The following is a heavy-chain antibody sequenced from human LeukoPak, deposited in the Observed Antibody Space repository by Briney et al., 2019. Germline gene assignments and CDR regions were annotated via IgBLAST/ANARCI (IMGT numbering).Heavy chain of an antibody. CDR3: ARHDSFIPY. CDR2: ISDTGRRT. Sequence: GRSLRLSCAASGFTFNDYAMSWVRQAAGKGLEWVAGISDTGRRTYYTDSVKGRFTISRDDSKKTVSLQMNTLRAEDTAIYFCARHDSFIPYWGQGTLLSVSS. CDR1: GFTFNDYA. V-gene: IGHV3-23*01. J-gene: IGHJ4*02. D-gene: IGHD3-16*02.